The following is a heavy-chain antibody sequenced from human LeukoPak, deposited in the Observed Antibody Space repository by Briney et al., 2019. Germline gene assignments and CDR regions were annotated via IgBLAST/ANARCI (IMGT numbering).Heavy chain of an antibody. J-gene: IGHJ6*02. CDR1: GYTFTSYY. CDR2: INPSGGST. V-gene: IGHV1-46*01. CDR3: AREDPTSVYYYGMDV. Sequence: ASVKVSCKASGYTFTSYYMHWVRQAPGQGLEWMGIINPSGGSTGYAQKFQGRVTMTRDTSTSTVYMELSSLRSEDTAVHYCAREDPTSVYYYGMDVWGQGTTVTVSS.